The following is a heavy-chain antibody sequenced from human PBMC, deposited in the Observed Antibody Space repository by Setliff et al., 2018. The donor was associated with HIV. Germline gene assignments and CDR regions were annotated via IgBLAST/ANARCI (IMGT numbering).Heavy chain of an antibody. V-gene: IGHV4-34*01. CDR2: ISHGGSSGST. CDR1: GGSFSGYY. Sequence: SETLSLTCAVYGGSFSGYYWTWIRQPPGKGLEWVGEISHGGSSGSTNSNPSLESRVTISVDTSNNHFSLRLNSVTAADTAIYYCARQGAVTGHSFDSWGPGALVTVSS. CDR3: ARQGAVTGHSFDS. D-gene: IGHD6-19*01. J-gene: IGHJ4*02.